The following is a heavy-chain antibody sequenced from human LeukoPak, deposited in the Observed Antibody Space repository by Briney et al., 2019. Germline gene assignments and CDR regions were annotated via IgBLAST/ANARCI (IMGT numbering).Heavy chain of an antibody. CDR2: ISSSGSTI. D-gene: IGHD6-19*01. CDR3: ARPSGSGWNDAFDI. Sequence: PGGSLRLSCAASGFTFSDYYMSWIRQAPGKGLEWVSYISSSGSTIYYADSVKGRFTISRDNAKNSLYLQMNSLRAEDTAVYYCARPSGSGWNDAFDIWGQGTMVTVSS. CDR1: GFTFSDYY. V-gene: IGHV3-11*04. J-gene: IGHJ3*02.